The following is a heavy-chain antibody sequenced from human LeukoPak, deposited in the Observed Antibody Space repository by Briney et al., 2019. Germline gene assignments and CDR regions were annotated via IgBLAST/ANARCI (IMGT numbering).Heavy chain of an antibody. CDR2: IKSNTDGGTT. CDR1: GFTFVDAW. V-gene: IGHV3-15*01. J-gene: IGHJ4*02. Sequence: GGSLRLSCTPSGFTFVDAWMSWVRQAPGKGLEWVGRIKSNTDGGTTDYAAPVKGRFTISRDDSKNMLFLQMNSLKTEDTAVYYCTTEDLPNYRSGWHNFFDFWGQGTLVTVSS. CDR3: TTEDLPNYRSGWHNFFDF. D-gene: IGHD6-19*01.